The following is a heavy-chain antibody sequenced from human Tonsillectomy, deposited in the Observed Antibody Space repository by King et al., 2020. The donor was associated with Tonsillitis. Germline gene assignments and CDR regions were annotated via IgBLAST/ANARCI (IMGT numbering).Heavy chain of an antibody. CDR3: AHRPDDADYDFWGGYYEGGWFDP. V-gene: IGHV2-5*01. CDR2: IYWNDDK. CDR1: GFSLSTSGVG. D-gene: IGHD3-3*01. Sequence: QITLKESGPTLVKPTQTLTLTCTFSGFSLSTSGVGVGWIRQPPGKALEWLALIYWNDDKRYSPSLKSRLTITKDTSKNQVVLTMTNMDPVDTATYYCAHRPDDADYDFWGGYYEGGWFDPWGQGTLVTVSS. J-gene: IGHJ5*02.